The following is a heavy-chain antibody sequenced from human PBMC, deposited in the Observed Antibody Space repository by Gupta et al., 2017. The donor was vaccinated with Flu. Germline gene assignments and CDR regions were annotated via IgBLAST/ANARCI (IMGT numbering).Heavy chain of an antibody. CDR2: ISSSSSYI. D-gene: IGHD2-2*01. V-gene: IGHV3-21*01. CDR1: GFTFSSYS. J-gene: IGHJ3*01. Sequence: EVQLVESGGGLVKPGGSLRLSCAASGFTFSSYSMNWVRQAPGKGLEWVSSISSSSSYISYADSVKGRFTISRDNAKNSLYLQMNSLRAEDTAVYYCARGGGGYCSSTSCSDPLWGQGTMVTVSS. CDR3: ARGGGGYCSSTSCSDPL.